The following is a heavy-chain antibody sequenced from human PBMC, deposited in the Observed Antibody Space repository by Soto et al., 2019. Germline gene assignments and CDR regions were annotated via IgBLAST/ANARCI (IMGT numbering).Heavy chain of an antibody. CDR2: IYYSGST. CDR3: ARSVRVAPMDV. V-gene: IGHV4-59*08. Sequence: SETLSLTCTASGGSISSYYWSWIRQPPGKGLEWIGYIYYSGSTNYNPSLKSRVSISVDRSQNHFSLKLRSVTAADTAVYYCARSVRVAPMDVWGQGTTVTVSS. CDR1: GGSISSYY. D-gene: IGHD2-15*01. J-gene: IGHJ6*02.